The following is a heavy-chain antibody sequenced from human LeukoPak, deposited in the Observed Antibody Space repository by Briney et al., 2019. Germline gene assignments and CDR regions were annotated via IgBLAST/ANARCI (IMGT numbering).Heavy chain of an antibody. CDR1: GFTVSRNY. D-gene: IGHD3-10*01. CDR2: IYSDGST. Sequence: PGGSLRLSCAASGFTVSRNYMSWVRQAPGKGLEWVSEIYSDGSTYYAASVKGRFSISRDNSKNTVYLQMNSLRAEDTAVYYCARKYGSGSYYYMDVWGKGTTVTVSS. V-gene: IGHV3-53*01. J-gene: IGHJ6*03. CDR3: ARKYGSGSYYYMDV.